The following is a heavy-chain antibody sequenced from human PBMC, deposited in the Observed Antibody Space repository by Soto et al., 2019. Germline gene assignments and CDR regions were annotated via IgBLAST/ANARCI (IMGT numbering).Heavy chain of an antibody. CDR3: AGGGAEGGGATYY. D-gene: IGHD1-26*01. Sequence: QVQLVQSGAEVKKPGASVKVSCKASGYTFTNYDINWVRQATGQGLEWMGWMNPDNGNTGYAQECQGRGRMTRDTSIRTADMELSSLRAGGTGVYYGAGGGAEGGGATYYWGQGTLVTVSS. CDR1: GYTFTNYD. V-gene: IGHV1-8*01. J-gene: IGHJ4*02. CDR2: MNPDNGNT.